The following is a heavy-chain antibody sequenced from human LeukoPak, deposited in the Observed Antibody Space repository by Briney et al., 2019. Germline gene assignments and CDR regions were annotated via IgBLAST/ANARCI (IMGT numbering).Heavy chain of an antibody. CDR3: ARVGYCSGSSCYPFFDY. CDR1: GFAFSSYA. D-gene: IGHD2-15*01. V-gene: IGHV3-21*01. CDR2: ISSSSSYI. Sequence: PGGSLRLSCAASGFAFSSYAMSRVRQAPGKGLEWVSSISSSSSYIYYADSVKGRFTISRDNAKNSPYLQMNSLRAEDTAVYYCARVGYCSGSSCYPFFDYWGQGTLVTVSS. J-gene: IGHJ4*02.